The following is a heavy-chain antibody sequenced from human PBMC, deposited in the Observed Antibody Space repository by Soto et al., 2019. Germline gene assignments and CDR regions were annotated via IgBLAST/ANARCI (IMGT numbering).Heavy chain of an antibody. J-gene: IGHJ4*02. CDR3: AKVTLLTGTTFTGDY. CDR1: GFTFSSYA. CDR2: ISGSGGST. D-gene: IGHD1-20*01. Sequence: EVQLLESGGGLVQPGGSLRLSCAASGFTFSSYAMSWVRQAPGKGLEWVSAISGSGGSTYNADSVKGRFTISRDNSKNTLYLQMNSLRAEDTAVYYCAKVTLLTGTTFTGDYWGQGTLVTVSS. V-gene: IGHV3-23*01.